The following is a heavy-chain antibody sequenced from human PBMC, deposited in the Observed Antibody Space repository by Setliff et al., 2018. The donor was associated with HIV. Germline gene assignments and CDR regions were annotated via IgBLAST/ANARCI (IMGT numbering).Heavy chain of an antibody. D-gene: IGHD4-17*01. V-gene: IGHV4-4*07. CDR2: ISATGTI. J-gene: IGHJ4*02. CDR1: GGSINTDY. Sequence: SETLSLTCTVSGGSINTDYWSWIRQPAGKGLEFLGRISATGTINYNPSLRSRLTLSVDTPNNQFSLKLTSVTAADTAVYYCVGDETTVTFDYWGQGTLVTVSS. CDR3: VGDETTVTFDY.